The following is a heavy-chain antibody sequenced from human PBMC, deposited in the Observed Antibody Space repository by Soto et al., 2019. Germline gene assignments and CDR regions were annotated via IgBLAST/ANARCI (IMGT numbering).Heavy chain of an antibody. J-gene: IGHJ4*02. CDR1: GFTFSSYA. CDR3: AKRTFIAVAGTLDY. D-gene: IGHD6-19*01. Sequence: VRLSCVPSGFTFSSYAMSWVRQAPGKGLEWVSAVSGSGDNTYYADSVKGRFTISRDNSKNTLYLQMSSLRAEDTALYYCAKRTFIAVAGTLDYWGQGTLVTVSS. V-gene: IGHV3-23*01. CDR2: VSGSGDNT.